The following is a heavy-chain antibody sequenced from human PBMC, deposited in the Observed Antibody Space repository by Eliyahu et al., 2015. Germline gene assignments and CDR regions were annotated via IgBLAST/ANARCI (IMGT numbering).Heavy chain of an antibody. CDR2: IYHRGST. D-gene: IGHD3-3*01. CDR3: ARANAFDFNYYFDY. J-gene: IGHJ4*02. Sequence: HVQLQESGPGLVKPXEXLSLTCXVSGYSISSGYYWGWIRQPPGKGLQWLGSIYHRGSTSYTASLQRRVTISLDTSKNQFSLRLSSLTAVDTAIYYCARANAFDFNYYFDYWGRGALVTVSS. CDR1: GYSISSGYY. V-gene: IGHV4-38-2*01.